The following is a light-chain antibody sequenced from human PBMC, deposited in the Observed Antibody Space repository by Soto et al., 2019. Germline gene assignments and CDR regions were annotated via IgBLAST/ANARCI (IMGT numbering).Light chain of an antibody. CDR1: QGISNY. CDR2: AAS. Sequence: DIQMTHSPSSLSASVGDTVTITCRASQGISNYLAWHQQKPGQVPNLLIYAASTLQSGVPSRFSGSGSGTDFTLTISSLRPEDVATYYCQKYNNAPRTFGQGTKVEI. J-gene: IGKJ1*01. CDR3: QKYNNAPRT. V-gene: IGKV1-27*01.